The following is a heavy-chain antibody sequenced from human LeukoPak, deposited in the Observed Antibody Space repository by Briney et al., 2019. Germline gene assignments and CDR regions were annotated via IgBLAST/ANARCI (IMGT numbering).Heavy chain of an antibody. D-gene: IGHD3-10*01. J-gene: IGHJ6*02. CDR3: ARSGAFGELFFYGMDV. Sequence: GSLRLSWSASGFTFSSYSMHWVRQAPGKGLEGVAVISYDGSNKYYADSVKGRFTISRDNSKNTLYLQMNSLRAEDTAVYCCARSGAFGELFFYGMDVWGQGTTVTVSS. V-gene: IGHV3-30-3*01. CDR1: GFTFSSYS. CDR2: ISYDGSNK.